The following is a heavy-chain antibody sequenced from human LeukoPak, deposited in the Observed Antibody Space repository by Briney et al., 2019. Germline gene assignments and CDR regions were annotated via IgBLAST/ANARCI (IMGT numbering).Heavy chain of an antibody. CDR3: AKAEGYDILTGLDY. CDR2: INSDGRST. Sequence: GGSLRLSCAASGFTFSSYWMHWVRQAPGKGLVWVSRINSDGRSTYYADSVKGRFTISRDNSKNTLYLQMNSLRTEDTAVYYCAKAEGYDILTGLDYWGQGTLVTVSS. D-gene: IGHD3-9*01. J-gene: IGHJ4*02. V-gene: IGHV3-74*01. CDR1: GFTFSSYW.